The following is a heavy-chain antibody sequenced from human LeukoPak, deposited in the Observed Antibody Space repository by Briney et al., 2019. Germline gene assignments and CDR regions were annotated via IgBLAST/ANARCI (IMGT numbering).Heavy chain of an antibody. CDR1: GGSVRSYH. V-gene: IGHV4-59*02. CDR3: ARVGGASSILSAFDI. CDR2: IHYTGNT. Sequence: THSETLSLTCTVSGGSVRSYHWSWIRQPPGKGQEWIAFIHYTGNTNYNPSLKNRVTMSRDSSKNQFFLKLTSVTAADTAVYYCARVGGASSILSAFDIWGPGTVVTVSS. J-gene: IGHJ3*02. D-gene: IGHD6-6*01.